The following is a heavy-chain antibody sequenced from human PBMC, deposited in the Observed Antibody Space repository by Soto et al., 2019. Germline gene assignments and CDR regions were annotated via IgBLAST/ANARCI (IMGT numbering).Heavy chain of an antibody. D-gene: IGHD2-2*03. CDR2: IDQNGIT. V-gene: IGHV4-4*02. Sequence: SETLSLTCAVSGDPISSSKWWTWVRQTPGKGLEWIGKIDQNGITNYNPSLESRVTILKDNSKNQLSLKLTSVTAVDSAVYYCARLDRDYYYYGMDVWGQGATVTVSS. CDR3: ARLDRDYYYYGMDV. J-gene: IGHJ6*02. CDR1: GDPISSSKW.